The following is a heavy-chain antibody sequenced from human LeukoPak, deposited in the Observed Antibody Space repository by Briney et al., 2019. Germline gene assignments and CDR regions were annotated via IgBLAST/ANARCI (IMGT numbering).Heavy chain of an antibody. CDR1: GGSISSGGYY. V-gene: IGHV4-31*03. Sequence: SETLSLTCTVSGGSISSGGYYWSWIRQHPGKGLEWIGYIYYSGSTSYNPSLKSRVTISVDTSKNQFSLQLNSVTPEDTAVYYCARGGGSYGSTSPQDIYGMDVWGQGTTVTVSS. D-gene: IGHD1-26*01. J-gene: IGHJ6*02. CDR2: IYYSGST. CDR3: ARGGGSYGSTSPQDIYGMDV.